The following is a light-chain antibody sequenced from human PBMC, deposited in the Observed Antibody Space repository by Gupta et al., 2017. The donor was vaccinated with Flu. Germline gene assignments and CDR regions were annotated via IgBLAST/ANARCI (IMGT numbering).Light chain of an antibody. Sequence: YVLTQPPSLSVAPGQAARLTCGGSNIGSYMVHWYQQKSGQAPVLVVYENDDRPSGIPDRISGANSGTTATLTIRRVEAGDEADYYCQVWDSNGDRVVFGGGTKLTVL. CDR1: NIGSYM. J-gene: IGLJ2*01. CDR3: QVWDSNGDRVV. CDR2: END. V-gene: IGLV3-21*02.